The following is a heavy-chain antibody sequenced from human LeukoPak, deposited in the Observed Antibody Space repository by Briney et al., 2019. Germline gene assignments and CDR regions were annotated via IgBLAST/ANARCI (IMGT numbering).Heavy chain of an antibody. CDR3: ARARDRIYCSSTSCHRGGWFDP. Sequence: KPSETLSLTCAVYGGSFSAYYWSWIRQPPGKGLEWIGEMEQGGSTNYNPSRESRVTISVDTAKNQFSLKLSSVTAADTAVYYCARARDRIYCSSTSCHRGGWFDPWGQGTLVTVSS. V-gene: IGHV4-34*01. CDR1: GGSFSAYY. J-gene: IGHJ5*02. CDR2: MEQGGST. D-gene: IGHD2-2*02.